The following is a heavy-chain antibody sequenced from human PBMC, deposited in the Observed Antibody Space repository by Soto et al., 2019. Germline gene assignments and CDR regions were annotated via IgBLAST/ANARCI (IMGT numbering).Heavy chain of an antibody. D-gene: IGHD2-15*01. CDR1: GCTCTRYG. CDR3: AKDGRAVGVVSAHDAFDI. Sequence: PWGSMRLSCVAPGCTCTRYGMHWVRQAPGKGLEWVVVISNDGNNKYYADSVKGRFTISRDNSKNTMYLQMNSLRAEDTAVYYCAKDGRAVGVVSAHDAFDIWGQGTTVTVSS. J-gene: IGHJ3*02. V-gene: IGHV3-30*18. CDR2: ISNDGNNK.